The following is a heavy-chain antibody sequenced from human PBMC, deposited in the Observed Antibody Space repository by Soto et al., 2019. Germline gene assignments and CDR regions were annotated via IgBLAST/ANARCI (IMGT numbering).Heavy chain of an antibody. D-gene: IGHD2-2*02. CDR2: INPNSGGT. V-gene: IGHV1-2*04. CDR1: GYTFTGYY. Sequence: GASVKVSCKASGYTFTGYYMHWVRQAPGQGLEWMGWINPNSGGTNYAQKFQGWVTMTRDTSISTAYMELSRLRSDDTAVYYCARELVDIVVVPAAIYFDYWGQGTLVTVS. J-gene: IGHJ4*02. CDR3: ARELVDIVVVPAAIYFDY.